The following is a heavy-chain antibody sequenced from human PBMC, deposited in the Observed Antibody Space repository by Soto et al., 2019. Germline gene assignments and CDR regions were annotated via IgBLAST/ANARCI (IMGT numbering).Heavy chain of an antibody. CDR2: MHYTGFS. CDR3: ARLNYDFWSGPHFDY. V-gene: IGHV4-59*08. J-gene: IGHJ4*02. D-gene: IGHD3-3*01. CDR1: GDSVTGHY. Sequence: PSETLSLTCSFSGDSVTGHYLTWIRQSPEKGLEWIGNMHYTGFSHYNPSLKSRVTISVDRSKNQFSLKLTSVTAADTAVYYCARLNYDFWSGPHFDYWGQGTLVTVSS.